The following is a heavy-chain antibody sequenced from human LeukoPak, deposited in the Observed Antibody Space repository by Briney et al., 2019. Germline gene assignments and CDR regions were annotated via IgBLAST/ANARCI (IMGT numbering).Heavy chain of an antibody. CDR3: AKGDFWSGYYNNPFFDN. CDR1: GFTVSSNY. J-gene: IGHJ4*02. CDR2: IYSGGST. D-gene: IGHD3-3*01. Sequence: GGSLRLSCAASGFTVSSNYMSWVRQAPGKGLEWVSVIYSGGSTYYADSVKGRFTISRDNSKNTLYLQMNGLRAEDTAAYHCAKGDFWSGYYNNPFFDNWGRGTLVTVSS. V-gene: IGHV3-53*01.